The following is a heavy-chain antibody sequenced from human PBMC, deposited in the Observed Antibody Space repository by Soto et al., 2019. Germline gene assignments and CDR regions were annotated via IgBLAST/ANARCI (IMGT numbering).Heavy chain of an antibody. CDR1: CGSFSGYY. D-gene: IGHD3-9*01. CDR2: INHSGST. V-gene: IGHV4-34*01. CDR3: ARGGKVRLVKRLYYFDY. J-gene: IGHJ4*02. Sequence: SETLSLTCAVYCGSFSGYYWSWIRQPPGKGLEWIGEINHSGSTDYNPSLKSRVTISVDTSKNQFSLKLSSVTAADTAVYYCARGGKVRLVKRLYYFDYWGQGTLVTVSS.